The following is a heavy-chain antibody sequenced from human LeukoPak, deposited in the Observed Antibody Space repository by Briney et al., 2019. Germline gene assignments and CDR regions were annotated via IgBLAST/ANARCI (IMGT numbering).Heavy chain of an antibody. CDR1: GYTFTGYY. V-gene: IGHV1-2*02. D-gene: IGHD3-22*01. CDR2: INPNSGGT. CDR3: ARDHYYDSSGPYYFDY. Sequence: ASVKVSCKASGYTFTGYYMHWVRQAPGQGLEWMGWINPNSGGTNYAQKLQGRVTMTTDTSTSTAYMELRSLRSDDTAVYYCARDHYYDSSGPYYFDYWGQGTLVTVSS. J-gene: IGHJ4*02.